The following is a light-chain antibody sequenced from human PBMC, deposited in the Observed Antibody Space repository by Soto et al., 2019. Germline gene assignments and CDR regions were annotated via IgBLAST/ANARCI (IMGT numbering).Light chain of an antibody. Sequence: QSLLTQPASVSGSPGQSITISCTGTSSDVGGYNYVSWYQQHPGKAPKLMIYDVSNRPSGVSNRFSGSKSGNTASLTISGLQAEDEADYYCSSYTSSSTPEFVFGTGTKVTVL. CDR1: SSDVGGYNY. CDR3: SSYTSSSTPEFV. J-gene: IGLJ1*01. V-gene: IGLV2-14*01. CDR2: DVS.